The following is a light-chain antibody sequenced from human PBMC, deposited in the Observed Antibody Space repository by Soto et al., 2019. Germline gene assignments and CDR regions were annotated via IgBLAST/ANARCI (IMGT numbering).Light chain of an antibody. CDR3: QQYSSYPWT. CDR1: QSISSW. V-gene: IGKV1-5*03. J-gene: IGKJ1*01. Sequence: DIQMTQSPSTLSASVGDRVIITCRASQSISSWLAWYQQKPGKVPKFLIYKASSLESGVPSRFSGSGSGTEFTLTISSLQPDDFATYYCQQYSSYPWTFGQGTTVEIK. CDR2: KAS.